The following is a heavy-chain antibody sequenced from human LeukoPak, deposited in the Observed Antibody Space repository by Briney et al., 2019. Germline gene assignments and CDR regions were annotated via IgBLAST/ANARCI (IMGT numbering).Heavy chain of an antibody. Sequence: SETLSLTCPFSGGSISSYHWSWLRQPLWKGLEGIGYIYYSGSNKYNPSLQSRVTISVDTSKNQFSLKLSSVTAADTAVYYCARVGIPDLMDGDLNWFDPWGQGTLVTVSS. J-gene: IGHJ5*02. CDR1: GGSISSYH. V-gene: IGHV4-59*01. CDR3: ARVGIPDLMDGDLNWFDP. D-gene: IGHD4-17*01. CDR2: IYYSGSN.